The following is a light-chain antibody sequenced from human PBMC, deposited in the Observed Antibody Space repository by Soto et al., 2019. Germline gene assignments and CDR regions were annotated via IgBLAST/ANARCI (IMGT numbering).Light chain of an antibody. CDR1: QDIGTW. J-gene: IGKJ1*01. V-gene: IGKV1-12*01. CDR2: PAS. Sequence: DIQMTQSPSSVSASIGDRVIITCRASQDIGTWLAWYQQKPGQVPNLLMYPASSLHSGVPSRFSGSGSGTEFTLTISSLLPEDFATYYCQQANSFPPWTFGQGTKV. CDR3: QQANSFPPWT.